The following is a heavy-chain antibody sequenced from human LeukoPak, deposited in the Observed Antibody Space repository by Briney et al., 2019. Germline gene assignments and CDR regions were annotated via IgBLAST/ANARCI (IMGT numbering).Heavy chain of an antibody. CDR2: INHSGST. J-gene: IGHJ4*02. D-gene: IGHD5-24*01. V-gene: IGHV4-34*01. CDR3: ARGRDSDY. Sequence: PSETLSLTCAVYGGSFSGYYWSWIRQPPGKGLEWIGEINHSGSTNYNPPLKSRVTISVDTSKNQFSLKLSSVTAADTAVYYCARGRDSDYWGQGTLVTVSS. CDR1: GGSFSGYY.